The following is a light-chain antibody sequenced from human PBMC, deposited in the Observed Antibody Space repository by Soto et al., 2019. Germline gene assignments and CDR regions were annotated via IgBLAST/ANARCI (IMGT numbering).Light chain of an antibody. CDR1: QSVSSY. CDR2: DAS. CDR3: QQRSNWKWT. Sequence: EIVLTQSLATLSLSPGERATLSCRASQSVSSYLAWYQQKPGQAPRLLIYDASNRATGIPARFSGSGSGTDFTLTISSLEPEDFAVYYCQQRSNWKWTFGQGTKVDIK. J-gene: IGKJ1*01. V-gene: IGKV3-11*01.